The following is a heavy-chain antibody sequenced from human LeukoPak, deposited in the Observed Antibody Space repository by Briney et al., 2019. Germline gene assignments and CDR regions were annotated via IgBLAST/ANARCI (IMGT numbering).Heavy chain of an antibody. Sequence: SETLSLTCAVYGGSFSDYYWSWIRQPPGKGLEWIGEINHSGSTNYNPSLKSRVTISVDTSKNQFSLELSSVTAADTAVYYCARWVVAADYYYYMDVWGKGTTVTVSS. D-gene: IGHD2-15*01. J-gene: IGHJ6*03. V-gene: IGHV4-34*01. CDR2: INHSGST. CDR3: ARWVVAADYYYYMDV. CDR1: GGSFSDYY.